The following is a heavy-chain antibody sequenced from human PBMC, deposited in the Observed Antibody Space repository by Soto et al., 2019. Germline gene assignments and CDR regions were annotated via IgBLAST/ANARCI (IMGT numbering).Heavy chain of an antibody. Sequence: SVKVSCKASGFTFTSSAVQWVRQARGQRLEWIGWIVVGSGNTNYAQKFQERVTITRDMSTSTAYMELSSLRSEDTAVYYCAADRPYCSGGGCYSVSGYWGQGTLVTVSS. CDR1: GFTFTSSA. D-gene: IGHD2-15*01. J-gene: IGHJ4*02. CDR2: IVVGSGNT. V-gene: IGHV1-58*01. CDR3: AADRPYCSGGGCYSVSGY.